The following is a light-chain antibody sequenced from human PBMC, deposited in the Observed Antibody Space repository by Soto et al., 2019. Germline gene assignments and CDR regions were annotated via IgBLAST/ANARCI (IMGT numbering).Light chain of an antibody. CDR3: PQRSNWPPGYT. CDR2: DAS. CDR1: QSVSSY. J-gene: IGKJ2*01. Sequence: EIVLTQSPATLSLSPGERATLSCRASQSVSSYLAWYQQKPGQAPRLLIYDASNRATGIPARFSGSGSGTDFTLTISSLEPDDFAVYYCPQRSNWPPGYTFGQGTKLEIK. V-gene: IGKV3-11*01.